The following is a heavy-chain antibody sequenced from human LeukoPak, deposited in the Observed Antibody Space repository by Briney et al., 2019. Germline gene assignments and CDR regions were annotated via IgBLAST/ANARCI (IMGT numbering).Heavy chain of an antibody. CDR1: GYSFTNYW. V-gene: IGHV5-51*01. CDR2: IYPGDSDT. J-gene: IGHJ4*02. Sequence: GESLKISCKGSGYSFTNYWIGWVRQMPGKGLEWMGIIYPGDSDTRYSPSFQGQVTISADKSISTAYLQWSSLKASDTAMYYCAIVGYCSGGSCLRFDYWGQGTLVTVSS. D-gene: IGHD2-15*01. CDR3: AIVGYCSGGSCLRFDY.